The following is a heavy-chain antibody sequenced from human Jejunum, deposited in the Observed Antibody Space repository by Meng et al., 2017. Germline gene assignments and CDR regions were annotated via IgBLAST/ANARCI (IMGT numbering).Heavy chain of an antibody. CDR1: GFTFSVYA. V-gene: IGHV3-23*01. D-gene: IGHD4-11*01. Sequence: EVQLLESGGGLVQPGGFLILSCAASGFTFSVYAMSWVRQAPGKGLEWVSAISGVGANTYYADSVRGRFTIPRDNSKNTLFLQMNSLRAEDTAVYHCLRVSTVTTEDDWGQGTLVTVSS. J-gene: IGHJ4*02. CDR2: ISGVGANT. CDR3: LRVSTVTTEDD.